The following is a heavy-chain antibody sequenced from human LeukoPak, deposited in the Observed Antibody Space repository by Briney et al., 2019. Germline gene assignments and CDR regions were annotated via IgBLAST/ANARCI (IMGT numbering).Heavy chain of an antibody. CDR1: GFTVSSNY. CDR2: IYSGGST. CDR3: AKNSPRYCAGDCPLDY. Sequence: GGSLRLSCAASGFTVSSNYMSWVRQAPGKGLEWVSVIYSGGSTYYADSVKGRFTISRDNSKNTLYLQMNSLRAEDTAVFYCAKNSPRYCAGDCPLDYWGQGTLVTVSS. V-gene: IGHV3-66*01. D-gene: IGHD2-21*02. J-gene: IGHJ4*02.